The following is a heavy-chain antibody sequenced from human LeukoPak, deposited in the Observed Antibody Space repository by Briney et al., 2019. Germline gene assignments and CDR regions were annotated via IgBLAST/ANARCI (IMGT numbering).Heavy chain of an antibody. V-gene: IGHV3-23*01. J-gene: IGHJ5*02. CDR1: GFTFSSYA. CDR3: AKGAYSSSLYNWFDP. CDR2: ISGSGDTT. Sequence: PGGSLRLSCAASGFTFSSYAMSWVRQAPGKGLEWVSVISGSGDTTDYADSVKGRFTISRDNSENTLYLQMNRLRAEDTAVYYCAKGAYSSSLYNWFDPWGQGTLVTVSS. D-gene: IGHD6-13*01.